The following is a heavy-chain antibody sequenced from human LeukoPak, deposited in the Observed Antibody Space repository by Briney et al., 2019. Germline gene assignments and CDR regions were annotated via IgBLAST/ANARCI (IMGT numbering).Heavy chain of an antibody. CDR1: GGSFSGYY. V-gene: IGHV4-34*01. CDR2: INHSGST. CDR3: ARHGGDGCSSTSCYDVWFDP. J-gene: IGHJ5*02. Sequence: SETLSLTCAVYGGSFSGYYWSWIRQPPGKGLEWIGEINHSGSTKYNPSLKSRVTISVDTSKNQFSLKLSSVTAADTAVYYCARHGGDGCSSTSCYDVWFDPWGQGTLVTVSS. D-gene: IGHD2-2*01.